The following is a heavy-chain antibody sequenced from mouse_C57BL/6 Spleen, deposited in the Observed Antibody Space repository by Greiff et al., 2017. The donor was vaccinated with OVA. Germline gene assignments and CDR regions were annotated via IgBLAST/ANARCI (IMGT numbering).Heavy chain of an antibody. CDR1: GYTFTDYY. CDR3: ARGTREFAY. J-gene: IGHJ3*01. D-gene: IGHD3-3*01. CDR2: INPNNGGT. V-gene: IGHV1-26*01. Sequence: EVQLQQPGPELVKPGASVKISCKASGYTFTDYYMNWVKQSHGKSLEWIGDINPNNGGTSYNQKFKGKATLTVDKSSSTAYMELRSLTSEDSAVYYCARGTREFAYWGQGTLVTVSA.